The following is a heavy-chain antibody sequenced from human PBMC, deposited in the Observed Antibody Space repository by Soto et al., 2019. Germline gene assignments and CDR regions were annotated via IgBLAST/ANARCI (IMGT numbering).Heavy chain of an antibody. V-gene: IGHV4-34*01. CDR3: ARSMVRGVITKKVSPVFYFDY. J-gene: IGHJ4*02. D-gene: IGHD3-10*01. Sequence: PSETLSLTCAVYGGSFSGYYWSWIRQPPGKGLEWIGEINHSGSTNYNPSLKSRVTISVDTSKNQFSLKLSSVTAADTAVYYCARSMVRGVITKKVSPVFYFDYWGQGTLVTVSS. CDR1: GGSFSGYY. CDR2: INHSGST.